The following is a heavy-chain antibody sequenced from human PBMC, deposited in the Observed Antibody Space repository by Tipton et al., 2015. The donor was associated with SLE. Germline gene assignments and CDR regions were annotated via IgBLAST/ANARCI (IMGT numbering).Heavy chain of an antibody. CDR2: IYYSGTT. J-gene: IGHJ4*02. V-gene: IGHV4-39*01. D-gene: IGHD1-26*01. CDR3: ARHGEWELYYFDY. CDR1: GGSITNTIYY. Sequence: LRLSCTVSGGSITNTIYYWGWIRQPPGKGLEWIGTIYYSGTTYYNPSLKSRVTISVDTSKKQFSLELTSVTAADTARYYCARHGEWELYYFDYWGQGTLVTVSS.